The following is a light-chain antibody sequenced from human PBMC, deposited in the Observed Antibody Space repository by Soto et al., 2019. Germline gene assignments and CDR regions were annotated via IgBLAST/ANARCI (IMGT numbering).Light chain of an antibody. J-gene: IGKJ2*01. V-gene: IGKV3-20*01. CDR2: GAS. CDR1: QIVSGSH. CDR3: QQYGGAPPEYP. Sequence: IVLTQSPGTLSLSPGERATLSCRASQIVSGSHLAWYQQKPGQAPRLIIYGASTRPTGIPDRFSGSGSGTDFTLTITRLEPEDFAVYYCQQYGGAPPEYPFGQGTKLEIK.